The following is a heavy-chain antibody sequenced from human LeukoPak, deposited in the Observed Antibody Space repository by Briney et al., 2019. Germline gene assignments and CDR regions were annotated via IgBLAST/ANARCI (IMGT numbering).Heavy chain of an antibody. V-gene: IGHV1-46*01. Sequence: ASVKVSFKASGYTFTSYYMHWVRQAPGQGLEWMGIINPSGGSTSCAQKFQGRVTMTRDTSTSTVYMELSSLRSEDTAVYYCARGKIQLWSGQGNAFDIRGQGTMVTVSS. CDR3: ARGKIQLWSGQGNAFDI. CDR2: INPSGGST. J-gene: IGHJ3*02. CDR1: GYTFTSYY. D-gene: IGHD5-18*01.